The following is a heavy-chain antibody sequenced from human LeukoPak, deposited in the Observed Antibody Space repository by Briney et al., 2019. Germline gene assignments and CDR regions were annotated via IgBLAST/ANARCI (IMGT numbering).Heavy chain of an antibody. J-gene: IGHJ4*02. CDR1: GGSFSGYY. D-gene: IGHD3-10*01. CDR3: AVATYGRRFDY. V-gene: IGHV4-34*01. Sequence: SETLSLTCAVYGGSFSGYYWSWIRQPPGKGLEWIGEINHSGSTNYNPSLKSRVTISVDTSKNQFSLKLNSVTAADTAVYYCAVATYGRRFDYWGQGTLVTASS. CDR2: INHSGST.